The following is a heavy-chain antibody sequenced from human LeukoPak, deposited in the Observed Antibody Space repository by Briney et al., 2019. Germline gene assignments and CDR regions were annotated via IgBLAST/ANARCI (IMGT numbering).Heavy chain of an antibody. V-gene: IGHV1-69*04. Sequence: ASVKVSCKASGGTFSSYAISWVRQAPGQGLEWMGRIIPIFGIANYAQKFQGRATITADKSTSTAYMELSSLRSEDTAVYYCARGKQFCSSTSCFAEGYAFDIWGQGTMVTVPS. CDR3: ARGKQFCSSTSCFAEGYAFDI. CDR2: IIPIFGIA. D-gene: IGHD2-2*01. J-gene: IGHJ3*02. CDR1: GGTFSSYA.